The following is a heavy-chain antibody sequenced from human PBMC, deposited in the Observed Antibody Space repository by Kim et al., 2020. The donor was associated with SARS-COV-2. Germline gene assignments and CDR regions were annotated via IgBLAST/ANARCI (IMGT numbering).Heavy chain of an antibody. V-gene: IGHV4-34*01. D-gene: IGHD6-13*01. CDR1: GGSFSGYY. CDR3: SRGGSSSWFERDFDY. J-gene: IGHJ4*02. CDR2: INHSGST. Sequence: SETLSLTCAVYGGSFSGYYWSWIRQPPGKGLEWIGEINHSGSTNYNPSLKSRVTISVDTSQNQFSLKLSSVTAADTAVYYCSRGGSSSWFERDFDYWGQGTLVTVSS.